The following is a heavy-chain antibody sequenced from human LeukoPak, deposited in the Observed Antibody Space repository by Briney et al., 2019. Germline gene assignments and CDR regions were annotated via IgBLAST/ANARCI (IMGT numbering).Heavy chain of an antibody. D-gene: IGHD5-12*01. J-gene: IGHJ3*02. V-gene: IGHV3-49*04. Sequence: GGSLRLSCTASEFTFGDYAMSWVRQAPGKGLEWVGLIRSKAFGETTEYAASLQDRFTISKDDSKTIAYLQMNNLKTEDTAIYYCSRGGVVATIGYALDIWGPGTMVTVSS. CDR1: EFTFGDYA. CDR3: SRGGVVATIGYALDI. CDR2: IRSKAFGETT.